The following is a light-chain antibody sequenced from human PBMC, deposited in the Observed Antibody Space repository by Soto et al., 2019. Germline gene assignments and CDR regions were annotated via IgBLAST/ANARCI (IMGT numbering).Light chain of an antibody. J-gene: IGKJ2*03. CDR3: QQYYSTVYS. CDR2: WAS. Sequence: DIVMTQSPDSLAVSLGERATINCKSSQSVLLSSNNRNYLAWYQQKAGQPPKLLIYWASTRESGVPDRFSGSESGTDFTLTISGLQAEDVAVYYCQQYYSTVYSFGQGTKLEIK. V-gene: IGKV4-1*01. CDR1: QSVLLSSNNRNY.